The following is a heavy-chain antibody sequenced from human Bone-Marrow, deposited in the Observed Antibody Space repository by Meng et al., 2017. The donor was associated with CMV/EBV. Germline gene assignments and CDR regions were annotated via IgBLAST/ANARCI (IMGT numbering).Heavy chain of an antibody. J-gene: IGHJ4*02. CDR3: AKSGEKRYCSSTSCAIMRWLEPDYYFDY. Sequence: GGSLRLSCAASGFTFSSYAMSWVRQAPGKGLEWVSAISGSGGSTYYADSVKGRFTISRDNSKNTLYLQMNSLRAEDTAVYYCAKSGEKRYCSSTSCAIMRWLEPDYYFDYWGQGTLVTVSS. V-gene: IGHV3-23*01. CDR2: ISGSGGST. D-gene: IGHD2-2*01. CDR1: GFTFSSYA.